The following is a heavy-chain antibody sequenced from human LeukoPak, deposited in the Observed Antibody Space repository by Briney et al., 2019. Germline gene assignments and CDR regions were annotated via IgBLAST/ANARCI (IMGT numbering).Heavy chain of an antibody. V-gene: IGHV4-59*08. Sequence: SETLSLTCTVSGGSISVYYWSWIRQPPGKGLEWIGYIYYSGSTNYNPSLKSRVTISVDTSKNQFSLKLSSVTAADTAVYYCAKHSKYYYDSSGSYVGYFQHWGQGTLVTVSS. CDR2: IYYSGST. CDR1: GGSISVYY. J-gene: IGHJ1*01. D-gene: IGHD3-22*01. CDR3: AKHSKYYYDSSGSYVGYFQH.